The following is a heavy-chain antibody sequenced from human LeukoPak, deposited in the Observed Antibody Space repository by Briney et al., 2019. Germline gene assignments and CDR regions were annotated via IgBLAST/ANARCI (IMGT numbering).Heavy chain of an antibody. V-gene: IGHV3-7*03. Sequence: GSLRLSCAASGFTFSSYWMSWVRQAPGKGLEWVANIKQDGSEKYYVDSVKGRFTISRDNAKNTLYLQMTSLRAEDTAVYYCAKDLEDIVVVPALWGQGTLVTVSS. CDR3: AKDLEDIVVVPAL. D-gene: IGHD2-2*01. J-gene: IGHJ4*02. CDR1: GFTFSSYW. CDR2: IKQDGSEK.